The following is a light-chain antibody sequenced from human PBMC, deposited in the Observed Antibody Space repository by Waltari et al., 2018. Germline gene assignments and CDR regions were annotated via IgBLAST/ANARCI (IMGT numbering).Light chain of an antibody. CDR3: SSQSSNDVVL. J-gene: IGLJ2*01. CDR1: SNDVGGYSS. Sequence: QSPLTQLASVAGSPGQPVTILCAGTSNDVGGYSSVPCYQEQPVQAPRVIIYDVSDRPSGVSDRFSGSKSGNTASLTISGLQAEDEADYYCSSQSSNDVVLFGGGTKLTVL. CDR2: DVS. V-gene: IGLV2-14*01.